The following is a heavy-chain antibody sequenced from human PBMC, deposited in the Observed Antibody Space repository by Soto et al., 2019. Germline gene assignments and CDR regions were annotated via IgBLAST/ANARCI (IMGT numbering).Heavy chain of an antibody. J-gene: IGHJ4*02. D-gene: IGHD6-13*01. CDR1: GGSISSSSYY. V-gene: IGHV4-39*01. CDR3: ARYGHLPGIAAAGTGGTFDY. CDR2: IYYSGST. Sequence: SETLSLTCTVSGGSISSSSYYWGWIRQPPGKGLEWIGSIYYSGSTNYNPSLKSRVTISVDTSKNQFSLKLSSVTAADTAVYYCARYGHLPGIAAAGTGGTFDYWGQGTLVTVSS.